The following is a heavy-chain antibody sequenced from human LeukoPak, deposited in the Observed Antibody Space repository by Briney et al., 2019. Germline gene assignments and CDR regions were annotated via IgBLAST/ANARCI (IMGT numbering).Heavy chain of an antibody. CDR1: GGSFSGYY. V-gene: IGHV4-34*01. D-gene: IGHD6-19*01. J-gene: IGHJ5*02. CDR3: AGEGYSSGWYYGSWFDP. Sequence: SETLSLTCAVYGGSFSGYYWSWIRQPPGKGLEWIGEINHSGSTNCNPSLKSRVTISVDTSKNQFSLKLSSVTAADTAVYYCAGEGYSSGWYYGSWFDPWGQGTLVTVSS. CDR2: INHSGST.